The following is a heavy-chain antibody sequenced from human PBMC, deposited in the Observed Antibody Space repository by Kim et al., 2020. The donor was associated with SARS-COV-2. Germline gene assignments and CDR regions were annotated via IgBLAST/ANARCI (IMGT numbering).Heavy chain of an antibody. CDR2: MNPNSGNT. CDR3: ARVETFQWRERARFYGMDV. Sequence: ASVKVSCKASGYTFTSYDINWVRQATGQGLEWMGWMNPNSGNTGYAQKFPGRVTMTRNTSISTAYMELSSLRSEDTAVYYCARVETFQWRERARFYGMDVWGQGTAVTVSS. J-gene: IGHJ6*02. CDR1: GYTFTSYD. D-gene: IGHD6-19*01. V-gene: IGHV1-8*01.